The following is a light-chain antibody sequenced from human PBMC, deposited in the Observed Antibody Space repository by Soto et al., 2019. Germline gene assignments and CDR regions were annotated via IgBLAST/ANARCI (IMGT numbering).Light chain of an antibody. CDR2: EVS. J-gene: IGLJ2*01. V-gene: IGLV2-14*01. CDR3: TSYRGSSTLV. CDR1: SRDVGGYKY. Sequence: QSVLTQPASVSGSPGQSITISCTGTSRDVGGYKYVSWYQQHPGKAPKLIIYEVSNRPSGVSNRFSGSKSGNTASLTISGLQAEDEADYYCTSYRGSSTLVFVGGTKLTVL.